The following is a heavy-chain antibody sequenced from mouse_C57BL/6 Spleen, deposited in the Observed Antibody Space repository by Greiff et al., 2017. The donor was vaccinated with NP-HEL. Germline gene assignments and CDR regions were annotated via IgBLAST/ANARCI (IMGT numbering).Heavy chain of an antibody. V-gene: IGHV1-59*01. CDR2: IDPSDSYT. Sequence: QVQLQQPGAELVRPGTSVKLSCKASGYTFTSYWMHWVKQRPGQGLEWIGVIDPSDSYTNYNQKFKGKATLTEDTSSSTAYMQLSSLTSEDSAVYYCARTYRAWFAYWGQGTLVTVSA. CDR1: GYTFTSYW. CDR3: ARTYRAWFAY. J-gene: IGHJ3*01. D-gene: IGHD2-14*01.